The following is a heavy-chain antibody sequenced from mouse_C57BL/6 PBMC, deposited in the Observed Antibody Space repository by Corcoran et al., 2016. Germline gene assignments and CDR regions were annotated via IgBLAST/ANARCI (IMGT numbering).Heavy chain of an antibody. Sequence: DVQLQESGPGLVKPSQSLSLTCSVTGYSITSGYYWNWIRQFPGNKLEWMGYISYDGSNNYNPSLKNRISITRDTSKNQFFLKLNSVTTEDTATYYCARDQGYYSNWYFDVWGTGTTVTVSS. CDR1: GYSITSGYY. CDR3: ARDQGYYSNWYFDV. D-gene: IGHD2-5*01. CDR2: ISYDGSN. V-gene: IGHV3-6*01. J-gene: IGHJ1*03.